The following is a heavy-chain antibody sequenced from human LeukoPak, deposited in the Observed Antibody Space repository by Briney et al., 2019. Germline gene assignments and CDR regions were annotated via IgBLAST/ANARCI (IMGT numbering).Heavy chain of an antibody. V-gene: IGHV4-59*08. Sequence: SETLSLTCTVSGGSISSYYWSWIRQPPGKGLEWIGYIYYSGSTNYNPSLKSRVTISVDTSKNQFSLKLSSVTAADTAVYYCARHRTYYDILTGPGGVDYWGQGTLVTVSS. CDR3: ARHRTYYDILTGPGGVDY. CDR2: IYYSGST. J-gene: IGHJ4*02. D-gene: IGHD3-9*01. CDR1: GGSISSYY.